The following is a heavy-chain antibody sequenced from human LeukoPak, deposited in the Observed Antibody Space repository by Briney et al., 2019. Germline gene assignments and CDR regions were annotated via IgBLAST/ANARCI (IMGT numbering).Heavy chain of an antibody. V-gene: IGHV1-24*01. CDR3: AATYYYARAPDY. Sequence: ASVKVSCKVSGYTLTELSMHWVRQAPGKGLELMGSLDPEDGETIYAQKFQGRVTMTEDASTDTAYMELSSLRSGDTAVYYCAATYYYARAPDYWGQGTLSPSP. J-gene: IGHJ4*02. CDR1: GYTLTELS. D-gene: IGHD3-10*01. CDR2: LDPEDGET.